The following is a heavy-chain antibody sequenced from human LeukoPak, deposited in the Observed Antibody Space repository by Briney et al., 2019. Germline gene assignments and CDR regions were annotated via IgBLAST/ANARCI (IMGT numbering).Heavy chain of an antibody. V-gene: IGHV1-2*02. CDR1: GYTFTGYY. J-gene: IGHJ5*02. D-gene: IGHD5-12*01. CDR2: INPNSGGT. Sequence: ASVTVSCKASGYTFTGYYMHWVRQAPGQGLEWMGWINPNSGGTNYAQKFQGRVTMTRDTSISTAYMELSRLRSDDTAVYYCARTYSGYDSYWFDPWGQGTLVTVSS. CDR3: ARTYSGYDSYWFDP.